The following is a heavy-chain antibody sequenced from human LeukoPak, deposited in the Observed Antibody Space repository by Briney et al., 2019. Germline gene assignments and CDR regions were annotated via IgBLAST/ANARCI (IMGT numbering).Heavy chain of an antibody. V-gene: IGHV3-9*01. CDR1: GFTFDDYA. CDR3: AKDISGRGVAGQFDY. D-gene: IGHD6-19*01. J-gene: IGHJ4*02. CDR2: ISWNSGSI. Sequence: SGGSLRLSCAASGFTFDDYAMHWVRQAPGKGLEWVSGISWNSGSIGYADSVKGRFTISRDNAKNSLYLQMNSLRAEDTALYYCAKDISGRGVAGQFDYWGQGTLVTVSS.